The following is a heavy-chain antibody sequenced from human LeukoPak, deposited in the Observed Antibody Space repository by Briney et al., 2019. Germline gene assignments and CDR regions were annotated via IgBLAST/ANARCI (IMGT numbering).Heavy chain of an antibody. CDR2: ISAHNGNT. J-gene: IGHJ4*02. CDR1: GYTFTSYG. V-gene: IGHV1-18*01. Sequence: ASVKVSCKASGYTFTSYGISWVRQAPGQGLEWMGWISAHNGNTNYAQKLQGRVTMTTDTSTSTAYMELRSLRSDDTAVYYCARYDDSSGYYFREIDYWGQGTLVTVSS. CDR3: ARYDDSSGYYFREIDY. D-gene: IGHD3-22*01.